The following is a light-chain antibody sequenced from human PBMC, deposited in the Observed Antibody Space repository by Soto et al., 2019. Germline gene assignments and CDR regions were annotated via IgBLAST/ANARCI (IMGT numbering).Light chain of an antibody. CDR1: SGHISNA. J-gene: IGLJ3*02. V-gene: IGLV4-69*01. Sequence: QPVLTQSPSASASLGASVKLICTLSSGHISNAIAWHQQQPEKGPRYLMKVTSEGSHSKGDGIPDRFSGSSSGAERYLTISSVQSEDEADYYCQTWGTGIQGVFGGGTKLTVL. CDR3: QTWGTGIQGV. CDR2: VTSEGSH.